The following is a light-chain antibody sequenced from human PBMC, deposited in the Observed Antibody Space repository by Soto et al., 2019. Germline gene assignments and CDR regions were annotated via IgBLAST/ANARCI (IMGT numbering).Light chain of an antibody. V-gene: IGKV3-20*01. CDR1: QSVTNSF. CDR2: GAS. CDR3: QQYVSSPWA. J-gene: IGKJ1*01. Sequence: EIVLAQSPGTLSLSPGERATLSCRASQSVTNSFLAWYQQKPGQAPRPLIYGASRRATGIPDRFTGSGSGTDFTLTISRLEPEDFAVYDCQQYVSSPWAVGQGTKVEIK.